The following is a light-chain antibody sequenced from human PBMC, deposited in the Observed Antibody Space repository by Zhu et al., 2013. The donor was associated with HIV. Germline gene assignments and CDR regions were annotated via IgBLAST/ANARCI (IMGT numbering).Light chain of an antibody. V-gene: IGKV1-5*03. J-gene: IGKJ2*02. CDR2: ETS. Sequence: DIQMTQSPPTLSASVGDSVSITCRASQGIGKWLAWYQQKAGKSPDLLIYETSKLESGVPSRFSGSGYGTEFTLTITSLTPDDFATYYCQYYSLYSSTFGQGTRLDIK. CDR3: QYYSLYSST. CDR1: QGIGKW.